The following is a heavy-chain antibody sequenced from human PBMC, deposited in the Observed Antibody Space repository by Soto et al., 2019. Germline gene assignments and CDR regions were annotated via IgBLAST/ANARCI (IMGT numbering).Heavy chain of an antibody. V-gene: IGHV3-30*18. Sequence: GGSLRLSCAASGFTFSSYGMHWVRQAPGKGLEWVAVISYDGSNKYYADSVKGRFTISRDNSKNTLYLQMNSLRAEDTAVYYCAKVGGDGYIPFDYWGQGTLVTVSS. CDR2: ISYDGSNK. J-gene: IGHJ4*02. CDR3: AKVGGDGYIPFDY. D-gene: IGHD3-16*01. CDR1: GFTFSSYG.